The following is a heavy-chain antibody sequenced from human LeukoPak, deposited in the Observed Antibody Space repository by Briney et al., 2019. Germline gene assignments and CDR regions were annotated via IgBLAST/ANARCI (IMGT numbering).Heavy chain of an antibody. CDR3: AKEFSSSRYFDY. CDR2: ISGSGGST. Sequence: GGSLRLSCAASGFTFSDYWMAWVRQAPGKGLEWVSAISGSGGSTYYADSVKGRFTISRDNSKNTLYLQMNSLRAEDTAVYYCAKEFSSSRYFDYWGQGTLVTVSS. J-gene: IGHJ4*02. CDR1: GFTFSDYW. V-gene: IGHV3-23*01. D-gene: IGHD6-13*01.